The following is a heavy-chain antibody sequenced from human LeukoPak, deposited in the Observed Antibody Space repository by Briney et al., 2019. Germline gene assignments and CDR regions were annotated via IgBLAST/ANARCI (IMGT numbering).Heavy chain of an antibody. CDR1: GFTFSSYA. CDR3: AKDLWYGSGSYSFDY. Sequence: PGGSLRLSCAASGFTFSSYAMSWVRQAPGKGLEWVSAISGSGGSTYYADSVKGRFTISRDNSKNTLYLQVNSLRAEDTAVYYCAKDLWYGSGSYSFDYWGQGTLVTVSS. V-gene: IGHV3-23*01. CDR2: ISGSGGST. D-gene: IGHD3-10*01. J-gene: IGHJ4*02.